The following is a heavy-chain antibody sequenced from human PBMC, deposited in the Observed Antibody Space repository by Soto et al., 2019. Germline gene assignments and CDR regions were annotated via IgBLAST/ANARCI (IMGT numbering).Heavy chain of an antibody. CDR3: VKSDIVVVVAATPLPPDAFDI. CDR2: ISYDGSNK. CDR1: GFTFSSYG. V-gene: IGHV3-30*18. Sequence: RGSLRLSCAASGFTFSSYGMPWVRQAPGKGLEWVAVISYDGSNKYYADSVKGRFTISRDNFKNTLYLQMNSLRAEDTAVYYCVKSDIVVVVAATPLPPDAFDIWGQGT. J-gene: IGHJ3*02. D-gene: IGHD2-15*01.